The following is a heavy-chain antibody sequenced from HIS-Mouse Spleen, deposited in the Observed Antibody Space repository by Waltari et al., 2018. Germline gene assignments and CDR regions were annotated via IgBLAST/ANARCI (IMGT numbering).Heavy chain of an antibody. V-gene: IGHV3-30*03. CDR3: AAGCGSSTSCYNY. CDR2: ISYDGSNK. CDR1: GFPFSSYG. J-gene: IGHJ4*02. D-gene: IGHD2-2*02. Sequence: QVQLVESGGGVVQPGRSLRLSCAASGFPFSSYGLHWVRQAPGKGLEWVAVISYDGSNKYYADSVKGRFTISRDNSKNTLYLQMNSLRAEDTAVYYCAAGCGSSTSCYNYWGQGTLVTVSS.